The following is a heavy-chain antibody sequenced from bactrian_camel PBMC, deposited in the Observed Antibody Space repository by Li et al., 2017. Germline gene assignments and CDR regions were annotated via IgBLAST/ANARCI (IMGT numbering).Heavy chain of an antibody. CDR3: GAGPYCSLSYINI. V-gene: IGHV3S31*01. Sequence: DVQLVESGGGSVQAGGSLRLPCAHSGYPSSRHCMGWFRQAPGKAREGIAGIRRNGDAYYADSVKGRFTISQDTSKNTLYLEMNSLNVSDTGVYYCGAGPYCSLSYINIWGQGTQVTVS. J-gene: IGHJ4*01. CDR2: IRRNGDA. CDR1: GYPSSRHC. D-gene: IGHD1*01.